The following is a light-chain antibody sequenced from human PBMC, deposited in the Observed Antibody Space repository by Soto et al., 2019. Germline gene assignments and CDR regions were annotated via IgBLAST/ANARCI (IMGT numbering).Light chain of an antibody. CDR2: EVT. Sequence: QSALTQPASVSGSPGQSITISCTGTSGDIGSYTYVSWYQQYPGKAPKLLISEVTNRPSGVSNRFSGSKSGNTASLTISGLQAEDEAHYYCSSYAGTSYVFGTGTKLTVL. V-gene: IGLV2-14*01. J-gene: IGLJ1*01. CDR1: SGDIGSYTY. CDR3: SSYAGTSYV.